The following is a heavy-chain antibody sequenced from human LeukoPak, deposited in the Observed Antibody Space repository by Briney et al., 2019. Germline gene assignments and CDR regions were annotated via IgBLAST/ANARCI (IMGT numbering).Heavy chain of an antibody. D-gene: IGHD2-15*01. J-gene: IGHJ6*03. CDR3: AKGVEDSGIYYYYYMDV. V-gene: IGHV3-23*01. CDR1: GFTFSSYTFSTYA. CDR2: VSGCGVST. Sequence: GGSLRLSCAASGFTFSSYTFSTYAMSWVRQAPGKGLEWVSAVSGCGVSTYYADSVKGRFTISRDNSKNTLYLQMNGLRAEDTAVYYCAKGVEDSGIYYYYYMDVWGKGTTVTVSS.